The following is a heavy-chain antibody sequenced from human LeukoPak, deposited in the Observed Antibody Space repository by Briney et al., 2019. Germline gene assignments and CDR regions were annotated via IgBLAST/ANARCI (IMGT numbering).Heavy chain of an antibody. CDR1: GFTFDDYA. CDR3: AKDGLLFSGGSWPAYYFDY. V-gene: IGHV3-9*01. D-gene: IGHD6-13*01. J-gene: IGHJ4*02. Sequence: GGSLRLSYAASGFTFDDYAMHWVRQAPGKGLEWVSGISWNSGSIGYADSVKGRFTISRDNAKNSLYLQMNSLRAEGTALYYCAKDGLLFSGGSWPAYYFDYWGQGTLVTVSS. CDR2: ISWNSGSI.